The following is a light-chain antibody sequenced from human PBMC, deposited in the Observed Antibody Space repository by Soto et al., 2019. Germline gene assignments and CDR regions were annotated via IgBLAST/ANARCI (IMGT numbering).Light chain of an antibody. CDR1: QSLLYSNGYNY. Sequence: DIVMTQSPLSLPVTPGEPASISCRSTQSLLYSNGYNYLDWYLEQPGQSPQLLIYLGSNRDSGVPDRFSGSGSGTDFTLKISSGEAEDVWVYYCMQALQSPYTFGQGTKLEIK. V-gene: IGKV2-28*01. J-gene: IGKJ2*01. CDR3: MQALQSPYT. CDR2: LGS.